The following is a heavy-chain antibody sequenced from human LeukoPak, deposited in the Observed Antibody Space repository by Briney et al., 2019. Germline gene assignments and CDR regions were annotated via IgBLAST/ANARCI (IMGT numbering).Heavy chain of an antibody. Sequence: PGGSLRLSCAASGFTVSSNYMSWVRQAPGKGLEWVSVIYSGGSTYYADSVKGRFTISRDNSKNTLYLQMNSLRAEDTAVYYCAGDSGSYSEDYFDYWGQGTLVTVSS. CDR1: GFTVSSNY. V-gene: IGHV3-53*01. CDR3: AGDSGSYSEDYFDY. J-gene: IGHJ4*02. CDR2: IYSGGST. D-gene: IGHD1-26*01.